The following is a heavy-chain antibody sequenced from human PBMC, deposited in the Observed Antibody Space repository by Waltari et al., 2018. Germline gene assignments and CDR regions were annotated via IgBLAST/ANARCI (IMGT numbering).Heavy chain of an antibody. CDR3: ARSTPQRFLTYYGMDV. CDR1: GYTFTGYY. V-gene: IGHV1-2*06. J-gene: IGHJ6*02. CDR2: INPNSGGT. D-gene: IGHD3-3*01. Sequence: QVQLVQSGAEVKKPGASVKVSCKASGYTFTGYYMHWVRQAPGQGLEWMGRINPNSGGTNYAQKFQGRVTMTRDTSISTAYMELSRLRSDDTAVYYCARSTPQRFLTYYGMDVWGQGTTVTVSS.